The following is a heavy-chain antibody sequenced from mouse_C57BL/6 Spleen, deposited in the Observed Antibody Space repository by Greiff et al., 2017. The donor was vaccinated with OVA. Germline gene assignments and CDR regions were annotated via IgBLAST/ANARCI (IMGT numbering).Heavy chain of an antibody. CDR3: ARDHYGSSYPFDY. D-gene: IGHD1-1*01. CDR2: IYPSDSET. CDR1: GYTFTSYW. J-gene: IGHJ2*01. V-gene: IGHV1-61*01. Sequence: VKLQQPGAELVRPGSSVKLSCKASGYTFTSYWMDWVKQRPGQGLEWIGNIYPSDSETHYNQKFKDKATLTVDKSSSTAYMQLSSLTSEDSAVYYCARDHYGSSYPFDYWGQGTTLTVSS.